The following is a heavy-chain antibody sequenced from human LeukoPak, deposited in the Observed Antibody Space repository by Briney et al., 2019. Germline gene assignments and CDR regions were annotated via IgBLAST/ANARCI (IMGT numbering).Heavy chain of an antibody. CDR1: GFSFSTYG. CDR3: AKDRETYEYTFDY. CDR2: MWYDGSKD. V-gene: IGHV3-33*06. D-gene: IGHD6-6*01. J-gene: IGHJ4*02. Sequence: PGKSLRLSCAASGFSFSTYGIHWVRQAPGKGLEWVAVMWYDGSKDYYADSVKGQFTISRDTSKNTLYLQMNNLRAEDTAVYYCAKDRETYEYTFDYWGQGTLVTVSS.